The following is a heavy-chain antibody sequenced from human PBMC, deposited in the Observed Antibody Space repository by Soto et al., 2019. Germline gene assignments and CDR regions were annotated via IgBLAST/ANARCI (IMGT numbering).Heavy chain of an antibody. CDR3: ARDVSGSYYYYYYGMDV. CDR2: IIPIFGTA. J-gene: IGHJ6*02. V-gene: IGHV1-69*06. CDR1: GGNFSSYA. Sequence: SVKVSCKASGGNFSSYAISWVRQAPGQGLEWMGGIIPIFGTANYAQKFQGRVTITADKSTSTAYMELSSLRSEDTAVYYCARDVSGSYYYYYYGMDVWLQGTTVTSP. D-gene: IGHD3-10*01.